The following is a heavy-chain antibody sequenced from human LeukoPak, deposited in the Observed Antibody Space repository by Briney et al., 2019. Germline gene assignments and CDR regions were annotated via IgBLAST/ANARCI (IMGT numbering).Heavy chain of an antibody. CDR1: GDTFSRYD. D-gene: IGHD6-6*01. Sequence: ASVKVSCKASGDTFSRYDIHWLRQAPGQGLEWMGSIASRGGSTRYAQKFQGRVTLTRDTSTTTLNMEMSGLRSEDTAVYYCARAEEVYGDAFDIWGQGTMVTVSS. CDR3: ARAEEVYGDAFDI. J-gene: IGHJ3*02. V-gene: IGHV1-46*01. CDR2: IASRGGST.